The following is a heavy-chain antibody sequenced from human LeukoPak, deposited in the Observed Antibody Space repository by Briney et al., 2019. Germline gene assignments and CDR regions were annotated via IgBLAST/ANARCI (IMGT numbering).Heavy chain of an antibody. CDR3: TTGIIAAAGKYFDY. D-gene: IGHD6-13*01. Sequence: GGSLRLSCAASGFTFSTNWMSWVRQAPGKGLEWVGRIKSKTDGGTTDYAAPVKGRFTISRDDSKNTLYLQMNSLKTEDTAVYYCTTGIIAAAGKYFDYWGQGTLVTVSS. V-gene: IGHV3-15*01. CDR1: GFTFSTNW. CDR2: IKSKTDGGTT. J-gene: IGHJ4*02.